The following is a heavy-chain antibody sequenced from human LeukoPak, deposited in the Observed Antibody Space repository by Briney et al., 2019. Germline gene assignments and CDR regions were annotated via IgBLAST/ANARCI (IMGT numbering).Heavy chain of an antibody. V-gene: IGHV4-34*01. CDR1: GFTFSSYA. J-gene: IGHJ4*02. Sequence: PWGSLRLSCAASGFTFSSYAMRWVRQAPGKGLGWIGEINHSGSTNYNPSLKSRVTISVDTSKNQFSLKLSSVTAADTAVYYCASPSSQIDYWGQGTLVTVSS. CDR2: INHSGST. D-gene: IGHD6-13*01. CDR3: ASPSSQIDY.